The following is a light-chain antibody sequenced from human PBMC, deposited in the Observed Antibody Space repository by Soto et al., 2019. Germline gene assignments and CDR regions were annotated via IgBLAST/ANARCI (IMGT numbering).Light chain of an antibody. CDR3: QQYNTYSRE. CDR1: QNINKW. Sequence: DIQMTQSPSTLSASIGDRVTITCLASQNINKWLAWYQQKPGKAPKLLIYDASNLQSGVSSRFSGSGSETEFTLTISSLQPTDFATYYCQQYNTYSREFGQGTKVDIK. J-gene: IGKJ1*01. V-gene: IGKV1-5*01. CDR2: DAS.